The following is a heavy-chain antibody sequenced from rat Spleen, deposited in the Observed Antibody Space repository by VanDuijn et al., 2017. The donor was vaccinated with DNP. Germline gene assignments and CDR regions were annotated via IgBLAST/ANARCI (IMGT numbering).Heavy chain of an antibody. D-gene: IGHD1-4*01. CDR3: ARSRDAIYA. CDR2: ITNAGNP. CDR1: GYSITSSYR. J-gene: IGHJ4*01. V-gene: IGHV3-3*01. Sequence: EVQLQESGPGLVKPSQSLSLTCSVTGYSITSSYRWNWIRKFPGNKLEWMGYITNAGNPNYKPSLKSRISITRDTSKNQFFLQVNSVTTEVTATYYCARSRDAIYAWGKGISVTVSS.